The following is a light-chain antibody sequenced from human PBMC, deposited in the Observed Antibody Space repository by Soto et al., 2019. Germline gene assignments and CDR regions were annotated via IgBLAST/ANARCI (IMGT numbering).Light chain of an antibody. J-gene: IGKJ2*01. CDR3: QEYNSYSVT. CDR1: QSFSSW. V-gene: IGKV1-5*01. CDR2: DAS. Sequence: DIQMTQSPSTLSASVGDRVTITCRASQSFSSWLAWYQQKPGKAPKLLIYDASSLESGVPSRFSGSLSGTEFTLTISSLQPDDSATYYYQEYNSYSVTFGQGTKLEIK.